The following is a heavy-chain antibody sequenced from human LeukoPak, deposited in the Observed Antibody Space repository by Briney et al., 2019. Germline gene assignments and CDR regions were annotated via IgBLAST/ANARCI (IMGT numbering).Heavy chain of an antibody. CDR1: GGSISSYY. CDR2: IYYSGST. Sequence: SETLSLTCTVSGGSISSYYWSWIRQPAGKGLEWIGYIYYSGSTNYNPSLKSRVTISVDTSKNQFSLKLSSVTAADTAVYYCARSVLRFLEWPFDYWGQGTLVTVSS. D-gene: IGHD3-3*01. V-gene: IGHV4-59*01. CDR3: ARSVLRFLEWPFDY. J-gene: IGHJ4*02.